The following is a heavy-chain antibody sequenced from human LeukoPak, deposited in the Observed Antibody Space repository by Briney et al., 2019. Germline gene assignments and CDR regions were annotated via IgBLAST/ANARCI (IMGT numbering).Heavy chain of an antibody. CDR2: ISGSGSTT. J-gene: IGHJ4*02. CDR3: AKAPGSRYFDY. CDR1: GFTFDDYG. Sequence: GGSLRLSCAASGFTFDDYGMSWVRHAPGKGLEWVSGISGSGSTTYYADSVKGRFTISRDNSKNTLYLQMNSLRADDTAVYYCAKAPGSRYFDYWGQGTLVTVSS. D-gene: IGHD3-9*01. V-gene: IGHV3-23*01.